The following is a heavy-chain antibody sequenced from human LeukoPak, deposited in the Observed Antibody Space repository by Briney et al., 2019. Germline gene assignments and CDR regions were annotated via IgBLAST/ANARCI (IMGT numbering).Heavy chain of an antibody. CDR3: AKDYDGYSPMGGALDY. J-gene: IGHJ4*02. D-gene: IGHD5-24*01. V-gene: IGHV3-21*01. CDR1: GFTFSSYS. Sequence: PGGSLRLSCAASGFTFSSYSMNWVRQAPGKGLEWVSSISSSSSYIYYADSVKGRFTISRDNAKNSPYLQMNSLRPEDTAVYYCAKDYDGYSPMGGALDYWGQGILVTVSS. CDR2: ISSSSSYI.